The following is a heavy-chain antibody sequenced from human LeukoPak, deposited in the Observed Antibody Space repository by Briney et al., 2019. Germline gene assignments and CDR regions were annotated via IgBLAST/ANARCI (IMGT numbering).Heavy chain of an antibody. Sequence: GGSLRLSCSVSGFTFSTYAMHWVRQAPGKGLEYVSAISSNGDNTYYADSVKGRFTISRDNSKNTLYLQMSSLRPDDTAVYFCVRGTGYWGQATLVTVSS. V-gene: IGHV3-64D*06. CDR3: VRGTGY. CDR2: ISSNGDNT. J-gene: IGHJ4*02. CDR1: GFTFSTYA.